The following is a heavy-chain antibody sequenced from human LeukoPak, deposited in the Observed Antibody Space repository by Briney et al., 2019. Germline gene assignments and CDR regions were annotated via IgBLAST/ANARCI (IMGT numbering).Heavy chain of an antibody. CDR2: MNPNSGNT. Sequence: GASVKVYCKASGYTFTSYDINWVRQATGQGLEWMGWMNPNSGNTGYAQKFQGRVTMTRNTSISTAYMELSSLRSEDTAVYYCARGNQVYYYYGMDVWGQGTTVTVSS. V-gene: IGHV1-8*01. J-gene: IGHJ6*02. CDR1: GYTFTSYD. CDR3: ARGNQVYYYYGMDV.